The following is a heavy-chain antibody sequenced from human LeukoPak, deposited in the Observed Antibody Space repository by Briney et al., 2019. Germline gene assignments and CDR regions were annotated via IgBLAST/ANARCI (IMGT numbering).Heavy chain of an antibody. V-gene: IGHV3-74*01. J-gene: IGHJ4*02. Sequence: GGSLRLSCAASGFTFSYYWMHWVRQAPGKGLVWVSRISSDGSSTNHADSVKGLLTISRDNAKNTLFLQMNSLRAEDTAVYYCARGGVYSYDPADYWGQGTLVTVSS. CDR2: ISSDGSST. D-gene: IGHD5-18*01. CDR1: GFTFSYYW. CDR3: ARGGVYSYDPADY.